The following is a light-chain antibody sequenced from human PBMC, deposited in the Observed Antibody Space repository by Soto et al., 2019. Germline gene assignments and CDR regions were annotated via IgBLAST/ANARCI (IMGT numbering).Light chain of an antibody. J-gene: IGKJ5*01. CDR1: QSVSSN. V-gene: IGKV3-15*01. CDR3: QQYGSSPPIT. CDR2: GAS. Sequence: EIVMTQSPATLSVSPGERATLSCRASQSVSSNLAWYQQKPGQAPGLLIYGASTRATGIPARFSGSGSGTDFTLTISRLEPEDFAVYYCQQYGSSPPITFGQGTRLEIK.